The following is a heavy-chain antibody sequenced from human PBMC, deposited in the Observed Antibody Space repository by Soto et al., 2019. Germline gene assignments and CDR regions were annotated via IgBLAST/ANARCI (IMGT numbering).Heavy chain of an antibody. J-gene: IGHJ4*02. Sequence: QVQLVQSGAEVKRPGASVKVSCKASGYTFTPHDINWVRQATGQGLEWMGRMNPNSGYIDFAQRFQGRLTMTTNTSICTALRGLSSVGAADTASYSGASGLCCSGGTRSDSSGQGTLVIVSS. CDR1: GYTFTPHD. V-gene: IGHV1-8*01. D-gene: IGHD2-15*01. CDR2: MNPNSGYI. CDR3: ASGLCCSGGTRSDS.